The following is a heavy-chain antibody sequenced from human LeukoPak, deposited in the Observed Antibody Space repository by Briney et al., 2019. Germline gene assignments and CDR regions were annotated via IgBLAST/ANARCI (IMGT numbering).Heavy chain of an antibody. J-gene: IGHJ4*02. CDR1: GGSISSSSYY. CDR3: ARLSGSYFHY. CDR2: IYYSGST. Sequence: SETLSLTCTVSGGSISSSSYYWGWIRQPPGKGLEWIGSIYYSGSTYYNPSLKSRVTISVDTSKNQFSLKLSSVTAADTAVYYCARLSGSYFHYWGQGTLVTVSS. V-gene: IGHV4-39*01. D-gene: IGHD1-26*01.